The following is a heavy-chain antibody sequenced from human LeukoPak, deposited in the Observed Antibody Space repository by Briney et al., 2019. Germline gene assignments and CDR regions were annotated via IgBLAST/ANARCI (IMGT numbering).Heavy chain of an antibody. V-gene: IGHV4-39*07. Sequence: SETLSLTCTVSGGSISSSSYYWGWIRQPPGKGLEWIGNIYHSGNTYYNPSLKSRVTVSVDTSKNQFSLKLSSVTAADTAVYYCASRLKSGYSYWGQGTLVAVSS. CDR2: IYHSGNT. J-gene: IGHJ4*02. CDR1: GGSISSSSYY. CDR3: ASRLKSGYSY. D-gene: IGHD3-3*01.